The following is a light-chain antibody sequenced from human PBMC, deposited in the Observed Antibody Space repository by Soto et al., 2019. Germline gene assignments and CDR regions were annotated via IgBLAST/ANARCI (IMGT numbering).Light chain of an antibody. Sequence: QSALTQPASVSGSPGQSITISCTGTSSDVGGYNYVSCYLQHPGKAPKLMIYEVSNRPSGVSNRFSDSKSGNTSSLTISGLQDEDEADYYCSSYTSSSIDYVFGTGTKVTVL. CDR2: EVS. V-gene: IGLV2-14*01. J-gene: IGLJ1*01. CDR3: SSYTSSSIDYV. CDR1: SSDVGGYNY.